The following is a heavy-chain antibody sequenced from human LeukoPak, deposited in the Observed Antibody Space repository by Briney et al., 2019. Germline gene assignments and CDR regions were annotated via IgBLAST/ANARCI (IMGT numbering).Heavy chain of an antibody. D-gene: IGHD3-22*01. CDR3: AKGSYYDSGVFFYFAY. CDR2: ISGSGDNT. J-gene: IGHJ4*02. Sequence: GGSLRLSCAASGFTVSSNYMSWVRQAPGKGLEWVSGISGSGDNTYYADSVKGRFTISRDNSKNTLYVQVNSLGTEDTAAYYCAKGSYYDSGVFFYFAYGGQGTLVTVSS. CDR1: GFTVSSNY. V-gene: IGHV3-23*01.